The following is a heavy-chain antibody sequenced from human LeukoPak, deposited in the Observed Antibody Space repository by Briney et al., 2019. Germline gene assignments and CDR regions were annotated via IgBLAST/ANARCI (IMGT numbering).Heavy chain of an antibody. CDR3: ARGVFSSGWYGSLDY. CDR1: GASISSGSYY. V-gene: IGHV4-61*02. D-gene: IGHD6-19*01. CDR2: IFASGST. J-gene: IGHJ4*02. Sequence: SETLSLTCTVSGASISSGSYYWNWIRQPAGKGLEWIGRIFASGSTNYNPSLKSRVTISLDTSKNQLSLKLSSVTAADTAVYYCARGVFSSGWYGSLDYWGQGTLVTVSS.